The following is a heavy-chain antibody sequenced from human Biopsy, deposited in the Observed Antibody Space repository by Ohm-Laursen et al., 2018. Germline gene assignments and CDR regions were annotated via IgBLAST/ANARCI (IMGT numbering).Heavy chain of an antibody. D-gene: IGHD1-26*01. CDR2: INPSGSTT. CDR3: AIEGGTYSKPFDY. J-gene: IGHJ4*02. CDR1: GYSFTSYY. V-gene: IGHV1-46*01. Sequence: ASVKVSCKASGYSFTSYYMHWVRQAPGQGLEWTGMINPSGSTTSYPQIFQGRVTMTRDTSKSTVYMELSSLTFEDTAVYYCAIEGGTYSKPFDYWGQGSQVIVSS.